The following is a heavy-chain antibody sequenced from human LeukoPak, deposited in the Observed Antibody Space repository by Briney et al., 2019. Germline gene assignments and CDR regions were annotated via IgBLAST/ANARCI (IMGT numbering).Heavy chain of an antibody. CDR2: INSDGSST. CDR1: GFTFSSYW. D-gene: IGHD2-15*01. V-gene: IGHV3-74*01. CDR3: AKTLDIVVVVAAPFDY. Sequence: GGSLRLSCAASGFTFSSYWMHWVRQAPGKGLVWVSRINSDGSSTSYADSVKGRFTISRDNAKNTLYLQMNSLRAEDTAVYYCAKTLDIVVVVAAPFDYWGQGTLVTVSP. J-gene: IGHJ4*02.